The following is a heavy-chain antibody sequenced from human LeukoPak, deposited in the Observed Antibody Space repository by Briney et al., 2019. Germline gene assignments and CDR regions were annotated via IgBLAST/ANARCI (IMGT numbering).Heavy chain of an antibody. CDR3: ARMTIDIVVVPAAILYDY. Sequence: ASVKVSCKASGYTFTGYCMHWVRQAPGQGLEWMGWINPNSGGTNYAQKFQGRVTMTRDTSISTAYMELSRLRSDDTAVYYCARMTIDIVVVPAAILYDYWGQGTLVTASP. CDR1: GYTFTGYC. CDR2: INPNSGGT. V-gene: IGHV1-2*02. J-gene: IGHJ4*02. D-gene: IGHD2-2*01.